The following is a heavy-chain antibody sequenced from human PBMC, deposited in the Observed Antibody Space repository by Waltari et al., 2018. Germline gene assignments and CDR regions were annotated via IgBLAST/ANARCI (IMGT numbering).Heavy chain of an antibody. CDR1: GYFISSGYY. CDR3: AREIYRLVDY. J-gene: IGHJ4*02. Sequence: QVQLQESGPGLVKPSETLSLTCAVSGYFISSGYYWCWIRQPPGKGLEGIGSIYHSGSTYNNPSLKGRVTISVDTSKNQFSLKLSSVTAADTAVYYCAREIYRLVDYWGQGTLVTVSS. D-gene: IGHD6-19*01. CDR2: IYHSGST. V-gene: IGHV4-38-2*02.